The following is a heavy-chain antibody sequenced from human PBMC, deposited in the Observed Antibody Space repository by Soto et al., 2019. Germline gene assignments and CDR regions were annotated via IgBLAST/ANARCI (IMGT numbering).Heavy chain of an antibody. CDR2: ISAYNGNT. Sequence: ASVKVSCKASGYTFTSYGISWVRQAPGQGLEGMGWISAYNGNTNYAQKLQGRVTMTTDTSTSTAYMELRSLRSDDTAVYYCARARNYYGSGSYYPPDYFDYWGQGTLVTVSS. D-gene: IGHD3-10*01. CDR3: ARARNYYGSGSYYPPDYFDY. CDR1: GYTFTSYG. J-gene: IGHJ4*02. V-gene: IGHV1-18*01.